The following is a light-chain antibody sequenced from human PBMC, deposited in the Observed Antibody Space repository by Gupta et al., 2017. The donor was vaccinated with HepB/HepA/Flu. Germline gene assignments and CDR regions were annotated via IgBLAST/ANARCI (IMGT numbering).Light chain of an antibody. J-gene: IGLJ3*02. V-gene: IGLV1-44*01. CDR2: SNN. Sequence: QSVLTQTPSASGTPGQRVPISCSGSSSNIGSNTVNWYQQLPGTAPKLLIYSNNQRPSGVPDRLSGSKSGTSASLAISGLQSEDETDYYCAAWDDSLSAWVFGGGTKVTVL. CDR1: SSNIGSNT. CDR3: AAWDDSLSAWV.